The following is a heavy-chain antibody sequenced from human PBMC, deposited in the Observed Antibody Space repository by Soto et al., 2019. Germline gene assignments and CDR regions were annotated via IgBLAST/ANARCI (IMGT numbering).Heavy chain of an antibody. CDR1: GFTFSSYA. CDR2: ITGTSGST. CDR3: AKYWGVTTAFFDY. D-gene: IGHD3-10*01. J-gene: IGHJ4*02. Sequence: PGGSLRLSCAASGFTFSSYAMTWVRQAPGKGLEWVSSITGTSGSTYYADSVRGRFTISRDNSNNTLYLQMNSLRAEDTGVYYCAKYWGVTTAFFDYWGQGTLATVSS. V-gene: IGHV3-23*01.